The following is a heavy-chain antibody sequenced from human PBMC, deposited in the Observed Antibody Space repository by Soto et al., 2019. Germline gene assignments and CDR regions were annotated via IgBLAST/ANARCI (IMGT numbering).Heavy chain of an antibody. CDR3: ARGNIGYCSGGSCYSLHYYYGMDV. D-gene: IGHD2-15*01. CDR1: GFTFSSYG. J-gene: IGHJ6*02. V-gene: IGHV3-33*01. CDR2: IWYDGSNK. Sequence: GGSLRLSCAASGFTFSSYGMHWVRQAPGKGLEWVAVIWYDGSNKYYADSVKGRFTISRDNSKNTLCLQTNSLRAEDTAVYYCARGNIGYCSGGSCYSLHYYYGMDVWGQGTTVTVSS.